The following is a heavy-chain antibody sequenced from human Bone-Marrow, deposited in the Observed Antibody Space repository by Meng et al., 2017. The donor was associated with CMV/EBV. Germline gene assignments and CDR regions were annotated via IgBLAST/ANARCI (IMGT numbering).Heavy chain of an antibody. CDR3: ARGAISQGWID. V-gene: IGHV4-38-2*02. J-gene: IGHJ4*02. D-gene: IGHD2-2*03. CDR1: GGSISSGYY. CDR2: IYHSGST. Sequence: ETLSLTCTVSGGSISSGYYWGWIRQPPGKGLEWIGSIYHSGSTYYNPSLKSRVTISVDTSKNQFSLKLSSVTAADTAVYYCARGAISQGWIDWGQGTLVTVSS.